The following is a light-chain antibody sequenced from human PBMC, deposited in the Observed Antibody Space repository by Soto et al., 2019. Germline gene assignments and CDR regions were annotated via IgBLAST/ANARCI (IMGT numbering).Light chain of an antibody. V-gene: IGKV2-28*01. CDR3: MQTLKFWT. Sequence: DIVMTQSPLSLSVTPGEPASISCRSSQSLLHTDGHTYLDWYLQKPGQSPQLLIYLTANRASGVPDRVSGSGSGTDFTLRISSVEAEDVGVYYCMQTLKFWTFGQGTKVEI. J-gene: IGKJ1*01. CDR2: LTA. CDR1: QSLLHTDGHTY.